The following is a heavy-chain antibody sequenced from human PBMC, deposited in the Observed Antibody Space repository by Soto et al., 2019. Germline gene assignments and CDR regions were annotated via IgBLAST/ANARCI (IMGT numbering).Heavy chain of an antibody. Sequence: QLQLQESGPGLVKPSETLSLTCTVSGDSISSSSYSWGWIRQPPGKGLEWIGAIYYSGSTYYNPSLKSRVTISVDTSKNQFSLKLRSVTAADTAVYYCARRELATFDYWGQGTLVTVSS. CDR3: ARRELATFDY. J-gene: IGHJ4*02. CDR1: GDSISSSSYS. CDR2: IYYSGST. D-gene: IGHD1-7*01. V-gene: IGHV4-39*01.